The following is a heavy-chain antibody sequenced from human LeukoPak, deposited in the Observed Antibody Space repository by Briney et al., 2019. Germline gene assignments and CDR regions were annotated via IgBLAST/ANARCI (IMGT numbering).Heavy chain of an antibody. Sequence: SETLSLTCTVSGYSISSGYYWGWIRQPPGKGLEWIGSIYHSGSTYYNPSLKSRVTISVDTSKNQFSLKLSSVTAADTAVYYCARGWWDIVVVPSTGSWFDPWGQGTLVTVSS. CDR3: ARGWWDIVVVPSTGSWFDP. D-gene: IGHD2-2*01. J-gene: IGHJ5*02. V-gene: IGHV4-38-2*02. CDR1: GYSISSGYY. CDR2: IYHSGST.